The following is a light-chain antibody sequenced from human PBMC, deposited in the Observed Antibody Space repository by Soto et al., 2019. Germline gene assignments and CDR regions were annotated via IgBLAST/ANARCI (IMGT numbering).Light chain of an antibody. V-gene: IGLV2-23*01. CDR2: EGS. CDR3: CSYAGSSTYV. J-gene: IGLJ1*01. Sequence: QSVLTQPASVSGSPGQSITISCTGTSSDVGIYNLVSWYQQHPGKAPKLLIYEGSNRPSGVSNRFSGSKSGSTASLTISGLQAEDGADYYCCSYAGSSTYVFGTGTKLTVL. CDR1: SSDVGIYNL.